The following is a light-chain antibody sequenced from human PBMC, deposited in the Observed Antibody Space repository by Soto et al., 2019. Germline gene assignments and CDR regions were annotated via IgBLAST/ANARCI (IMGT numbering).Light chain of an antibody. CDR1: SSDVGGYNY. CDR2: EVS. Sequence: QSALTQPASVSGSPGQSITISCTGSSSDVGGYNYVSWYQQHPGKAPKLMIYEVSNRPSGVSDRFSGSKSGNTASLTISGLQAEDESDYYCCLYASSGPVFGGGTKVTVL. CDR3: CLYASSGPV. V-gene: IGLV2-14*01. J-gene: IGLJ3*02.